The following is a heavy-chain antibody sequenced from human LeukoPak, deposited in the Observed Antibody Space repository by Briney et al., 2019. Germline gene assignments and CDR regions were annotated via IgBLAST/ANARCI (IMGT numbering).Heavy chain of an antibody. V-gene: IGHV4-59*01. CDR1: GGSISSYY. D-gene: IGHD3-10*01. CDR2: IYYSGST. J-gene: IGHJ3*02. CDR3: ARVSGLRSAFDI. Sequence: PSETLSLTCTVSGGSISSYYWSWIRQPPGKGLEWIGYIYYSGSTNYNPSLKSRVTISVDTSKNQFSLKLSSVTAADTAVYYCARVSGLRSAFDIWGQGTMVTASS.